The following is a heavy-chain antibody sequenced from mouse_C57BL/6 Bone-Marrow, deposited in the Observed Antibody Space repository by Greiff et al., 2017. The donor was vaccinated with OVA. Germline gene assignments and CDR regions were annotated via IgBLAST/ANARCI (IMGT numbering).Heavy chain of an antibody. CDR1: GYTFTSYG. V-gene: IGHV1-81*01. J-gene: IGHJ3*01. Sequence: QVHVKQSGAELARPGASVKLSCKASGYTFTSYGISWVKQRTGQGLEWIGEIYPRSGNTYYNEKFKGKATPTADKSSSTADMELRSLTSEDSAVYVCARGGYYDYDVGFAYWGQGTLVTVSA. D-gene: IGHD2-4*01. CDR2: IYPRSGNT. CDR3: ARGGYYDYDVGFAY.